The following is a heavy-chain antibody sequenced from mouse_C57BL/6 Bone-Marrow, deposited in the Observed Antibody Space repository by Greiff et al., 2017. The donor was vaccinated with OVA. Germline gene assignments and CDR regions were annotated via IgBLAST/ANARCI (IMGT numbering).Heavy chain of an antibody. V-gene: IGHV14-4*01. CDR1: GFNIKDDY. J-gene: IGHJ2*01. CDR2: IDPENGDT. Sequence: VHVKQSGAELVRPGASVKLSCTASGFNIKDDYMHWVKQRPEQGLEWIGWIDPENGDTEYASKFQGKATITADTSSNTAYLQLSSLTSEDTAVYYCNNFYFDYWGQGTTLTVSS. CDR3: NNFYFDY. D-gene: IGHD4-1*02.